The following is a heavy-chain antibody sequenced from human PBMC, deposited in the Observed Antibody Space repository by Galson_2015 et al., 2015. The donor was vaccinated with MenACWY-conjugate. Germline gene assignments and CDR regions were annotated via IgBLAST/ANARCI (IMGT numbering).Heavy chain of an antibody. J-gene: IGHJ4*02. V-gene: IGHV4-38-2*02. CDR3: ARDRSNDDYWSGFPGYYFDH. CDR1: GYSISSGSF. Sequence: SETLSLTCTVSGYSISSGSFWAWIRQTPGKGLEWIGTVSYSGKAYYNPSLKRRVSISIDTSKSQFSLRIISMTTADTAVYYCARDRSNDDYWSGFPGYYFDHWGQGNLATVSS. CDR2: VSYSGKA. D-gene: IGHD3-3*01.